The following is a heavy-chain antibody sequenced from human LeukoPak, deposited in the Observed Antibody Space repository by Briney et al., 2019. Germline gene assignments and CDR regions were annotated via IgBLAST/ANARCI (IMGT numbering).Heavy chain of an antibody. Sequence: GGSLRLSCAASGFTLSSYGMSWFRQAPAKGLEWVSAISGSDGGTYYADSVKGRFTISRDNSKNTLYLQMNSLRAEETAIYYCAKAPVASCRGAFCYPFDCWGQGILVTVSS. V-gene: IGHV3-23*01. CDR2: ISGSDGGT. J-gene: IGHJ4*02. D-gene: IGHD2-15*01. CDR1: GFTLSSYG. CDR3: AKAPVASCRGAFCYPFDC.